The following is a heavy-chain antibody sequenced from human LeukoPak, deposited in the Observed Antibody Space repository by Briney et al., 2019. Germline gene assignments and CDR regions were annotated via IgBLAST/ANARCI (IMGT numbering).Heavy chain of an antibody. Sequence: GRSLRLSCAASGFTFSSYAMHWVHQAPGKGLEWVAVISYDGSNKYYADSVKGRFTISRDNSKNTLYLQMNSLRAEDTAVYYCASDLDTMIVVVNVVWGQGTLVTVSS. V-gene: IGHV3-30*04. D-gene: IGHD3-22*01. J-gene: IGHJ4*02. CDR2: ISYDGSNK. CDR1: GFTFSSYA. CDR3: ASDLDTMIVVVNVV.